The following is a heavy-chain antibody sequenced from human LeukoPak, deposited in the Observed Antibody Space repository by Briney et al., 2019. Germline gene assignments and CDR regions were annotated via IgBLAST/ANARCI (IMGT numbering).Heavy chain of an antibody. Sequence: ASVKVSCMVSGYTLTELSMHWVRQAPREGLERRGDFDPEDGETIYAQKFQGRVTMTEDTSTDTAYMELSSLRSEDTAVYYCATAPTYYDFWSGYYRGYYFDYWGQGTLVTVSS. D-gene: IGHD3-3*01. CDR3: ATAPTYYDFWSGYYRGYYFDY. CDR1: GYTLTELS. V-gene: IGHV1-24*01. CDR2: FDPEDGET. J-gene: IGHJ4*02.